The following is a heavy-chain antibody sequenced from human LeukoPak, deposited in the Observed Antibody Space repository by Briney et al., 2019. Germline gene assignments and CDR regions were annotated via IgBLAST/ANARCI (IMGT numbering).Heavy chain of an antibody. J-gene: IGHJ4*02. V-gene: IGHV3-74*01. D-gene: IGHD5-18*01. Sequence: GGSMRLSCAASGFMFTDYWMHWVRQAPGKELVWVARIRGDGRATTYADSVKGRFTISRDNSKNTLYLQMNSLRPEDTAVYYCAKDAGHTAMKYYFDYWGQGALVTVSS. CDR2: IRGDGRAT. CDR3: AKDAGHTAMKYYFDY. CDR1: GFMFTDYW.